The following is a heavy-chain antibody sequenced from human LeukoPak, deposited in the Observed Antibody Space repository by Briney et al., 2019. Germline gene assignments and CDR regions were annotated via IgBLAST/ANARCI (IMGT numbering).Heavy chain of an antibody. CDR3: ARDELTYYDILTGYYRESMRFDP. D-gene: IGHD3-9*01. V-gene: IGHV1-18*04. J-gene: IGHJ5*02. CDR1: GYTFTSYG. CDR2: ISAYNGNT. Sequence: SVQVSCKASGYTFTSYGISWVRQAPGQGLEWMGWISAYNGNTNYAQKLQGRVTMTTDTSTSTAYMELRSLRSDDTAVYYCARDELTYYDILTGYYRESMRFDPWGQGTLVTVSS.